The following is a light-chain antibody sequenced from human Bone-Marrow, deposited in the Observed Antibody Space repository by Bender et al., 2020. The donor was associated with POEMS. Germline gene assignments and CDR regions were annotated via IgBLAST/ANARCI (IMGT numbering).Light chain of an antibody. CDR3: QSFDTSLSGWV. CDR2: ANI. J-gene: IGLJ3*02. CDR1: SSNIGANYD. Sequence: QSVLTQPPSVSGAPGQRVTISCTGSSSNIGANYDVHWYRHVPGTAPRLLIYANINRPSGVPDRFSGSKSGTSVSLAITGLQAEHEADYYCQSFDTSLSGWVFGAGTKLTV. V-gene: IGLV1-40*01.